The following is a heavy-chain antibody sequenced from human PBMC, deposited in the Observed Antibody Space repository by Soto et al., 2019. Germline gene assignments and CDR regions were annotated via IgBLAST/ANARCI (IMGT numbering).Heavy chain of an antibody. J-gene: IGHJ4*02. Sequence: QVQLVESGGGVVQPGRSLRLSCAASGFTFSSYGMHWVRQAPGKGLEWVAVISYDGSNKYYADSVKGRFTISRDNSKNTLYLQMNSLRPEDTAVYYCAKDKRAVVVTAPFDYWCQGTLVTVSS. CDR3: AKDKRAVVVTAPFDY. V-gene: IGHV3-30*18. CDR2: ISYDGSNK. D-gene: IGHD2-21*02. CDR1: GFTFSSYG.